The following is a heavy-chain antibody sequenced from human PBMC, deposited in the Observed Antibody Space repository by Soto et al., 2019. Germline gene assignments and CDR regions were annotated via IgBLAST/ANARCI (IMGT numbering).Heavy chain of an antibody. Sequence: ASVKVSCKASGYTSTGYYMHWVRQAPGQGLEWMGWINPNSGGTNYAQKFQGWVTMTRDTSISTAYMELSRLRSGDTAVYYCARDHSSSWYGTDYYYGMEVLGQATTVTVS. V-gene: IGHV1-2*04. J-gene: IGHJ6*02. D-gene: IGHD6-13*01. CDR2: INPNSGGT. CDR1: GYTSTGYY. CDR3: ARDHSSSWYGTDYYYGMEV.